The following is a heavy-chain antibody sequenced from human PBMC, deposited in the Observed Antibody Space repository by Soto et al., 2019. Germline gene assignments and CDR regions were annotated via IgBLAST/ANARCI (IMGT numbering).Heavy chain of an antibody. CDR3: PGVLDPSIGPRLTSFGP. D-gene: IGHD6-6*01. V-gene: IGHV4-34*01. J-gene: IGHJ5*02. Sequence: SETLCLTCAVYGGSFSGYKWSWIRQPPGKGLEWIGEVNHRGNTKYNPSFKSRVTISGDMSKKQFSLKLSSLTATATGINSFPGVLDPSIGPRLTSFGPWGQGSPVTVSS. CDR1: GGSFSGYK. CDR2: VNHRGNT.